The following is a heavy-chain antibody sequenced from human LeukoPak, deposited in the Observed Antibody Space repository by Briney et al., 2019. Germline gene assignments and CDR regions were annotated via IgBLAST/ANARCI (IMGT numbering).Heavy chain of an antibody. CDR3: ARDQEAFDY. Sequence: ASVKVSCKASGYSFTSNYIHWVRQAPGQGLEWMEMIYPRDGSTSYAQKFQGRVTVTRDTSTSTVHMELSGLRSEDTAVYYCARDQEAFDYWGQGTLVTVSS. J-gene: IGHJ4*02. CDR2: IYPRDGST. CDR1: GYSFTSNY. V-gene: IGHV1-46*01.